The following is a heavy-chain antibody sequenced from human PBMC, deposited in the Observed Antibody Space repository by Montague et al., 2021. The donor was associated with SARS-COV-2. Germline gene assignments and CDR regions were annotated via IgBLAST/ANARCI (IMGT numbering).Heavy chain of an antibody. V-gene: IGHV4-59*08. CDR3: ARTTYFDLASIYYYVMGV. J-gene: IGHJ6*02. Sequence: SETLSLTCTVSGGSINNYYWSWIRQPPGRGLEWIGYIYYSGSTEYGPSLKSRVTMSIDTSKNQFSLRLNSVTAADTAVYFCARTTYFDLASIYYYVMGVWGQGTTVTVSS. CDR1: GGSINNYY. CDR2: IYYSGST. D-gene: IGHD3-9*01.